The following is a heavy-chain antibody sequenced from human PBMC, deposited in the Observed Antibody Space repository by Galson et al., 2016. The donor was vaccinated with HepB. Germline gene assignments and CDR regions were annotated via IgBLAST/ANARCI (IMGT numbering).Heavy chain of an antibody. V-gene: IGHV3-33*01. CDR3: TTRYCSSSSCYLPTYYYYYMDV. D-gene: IGHD2-2*01. J-gene: IGHJ6*03. CDR2: IWYDGSNK. Sequence: SLRLSCAASGFTFSSYGMHWVRQAPGKGLEWVAVIWYDGSNKYYADSVKGRFTISRDNSKSTLYLQMNSLRTEDTAVYYCTTRYCSSSSCYLPTYYYYYMDVWGKGTTVTVSS. CDR1: GFTFSSYG.